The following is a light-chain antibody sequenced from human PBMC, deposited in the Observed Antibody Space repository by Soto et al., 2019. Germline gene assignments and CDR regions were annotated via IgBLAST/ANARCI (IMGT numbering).Light chain of an antibody. CDR1: QGISSY. CDR2: AAS. V-gene: IGKV1-9*01. CDR3: QQLNSFPRT. J-gene: IGKJ1*01. Sequence: DIQLTQSPSFLSASVRDRVTITCRASQGISSYLAWYQQKPGKAPKLLIYAASTLQSGVPSRFSGSGSETDFTLTISSLQPEDFATYYCQQLNSFPRTFGQGTKVEIK.